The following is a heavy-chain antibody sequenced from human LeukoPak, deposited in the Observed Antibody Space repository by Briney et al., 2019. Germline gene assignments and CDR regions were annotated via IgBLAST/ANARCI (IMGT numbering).Heavy chain of an antibody. D-gene: IGHD6-19*01. CDR1: GYTFTSYY. Sequence: ASVKVSCKASGYTFTSYYMHWVRQAPGQGLEWMGIINPSSGSTSYAQKFQGRVTMTRDTSTSTVYMELSSLRSEDTAVYYCAGGYSSGWYVHWGQGTLVTVSS. CDR2: INPSSGST. CDR3: AGGYSSGWYVH. J-gene: IGHJ4*02. V-gene: IGHV1-46*01.